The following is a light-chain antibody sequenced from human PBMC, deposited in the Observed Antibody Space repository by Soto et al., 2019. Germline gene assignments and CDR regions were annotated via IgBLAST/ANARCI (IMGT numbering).Light chain of an antibody. CDR3: ETWDDSLNASV. J-gene: IGLJ1*01. CDR1: TSNIGSNY. CDR2: SIN. Sequence: QSVLTQPPSASGTPGQRVTISCSGSTSNIGSNYVNWYQQLPGTAPKLLIYSINQRPSGVPDRFSGSRSGTSASLAISGLQSEDEADYYCETWDDSLNASVFGTGTKVTVL. V-gene: IGLV1-44*01.